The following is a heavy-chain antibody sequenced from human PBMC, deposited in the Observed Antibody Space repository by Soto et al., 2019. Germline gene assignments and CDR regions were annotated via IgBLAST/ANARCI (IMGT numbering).Heavy chain of an antibody. V-gene: IGHV1-2*02. CDR1: GYTFTSYD. CDR2: MNPNSGGT. CDR3: AAELTYCGGDCYPKGGDAFDI. J-gene: IGHJ3*02. D-gene: IGHD2-21*02. Sequence: ASVKVSCKASGYTFTSYDINWVRQATGQGLEWMGWMNPNSGGTNYAQKFQGRVTMTRDTSISTAYMELSRLRSDDTAVYYCAAELTYCGGDCYPKGGDAFDIWGQGTMVTVSS.